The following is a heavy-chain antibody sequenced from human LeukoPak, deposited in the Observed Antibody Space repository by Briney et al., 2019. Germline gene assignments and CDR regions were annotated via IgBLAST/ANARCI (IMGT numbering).Heavy chain of an antibody. CDR2: ISGSGGST. V-gene: IGHV3-23*01. D-gene: IGHD3-22*01. J-gene: IGHJ4*02. Sequence: GGSLRLSCAASGFTFSSYAMSWVRQAPGKGLEWVSAISGSGGSTYYADSVKGRFTISRDNSKNTLYQQMNSLRAEDTAVYYCAKGTMIDYYFDYWGQGTLVTVSS. CDR3: AKGTMIDYYFDY. CDR1: GFTFSSYA.